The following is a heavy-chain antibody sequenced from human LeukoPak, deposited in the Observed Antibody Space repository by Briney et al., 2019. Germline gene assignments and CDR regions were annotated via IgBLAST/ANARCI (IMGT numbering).Heavy chain of an antibody. D-gene: IGHD1/OR15-1a*01. Sequence: QAGGSLRLSCAASGFTFSSYAMSWVRQAPGKGLEWVSAISGSGGSTYYADSVKGRFTISRDNAKNSLYLQMNSLRAEDTAVYYCARDERRADNNRYYYYYMDVWGKGTTVTVSS. CDR1: GFTFSSYA. J-gene: IGHJ6*03. CDR3: ARDERRADNNRYYYYYMDV. V-gene: IGHV3-23*01. CDR2: ISGSGGST.